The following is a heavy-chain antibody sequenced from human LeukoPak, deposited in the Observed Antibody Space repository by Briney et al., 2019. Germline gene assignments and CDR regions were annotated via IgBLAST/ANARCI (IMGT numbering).Heavy chain of an antibody. CDR3: ARQTQPRGYSYEFYYGMDV. V-gene: IGHV3-33*08. CDR1: GFIFSPYA. D-gene: IGHD5-18*01. J-gene: IGHJ6*02. Sequence: QPGGSLRLSCSASGFIFSPYAMHWVRQAPGKGPECVAVIWYDGSNKYYADSVKGRFTISRDNSKNTLYLQMNSLRAEDTAVYFCARQTQPRGYSYEFYYGMDVWGQGTTVTVSS. CDR2: IWYDGSNK.